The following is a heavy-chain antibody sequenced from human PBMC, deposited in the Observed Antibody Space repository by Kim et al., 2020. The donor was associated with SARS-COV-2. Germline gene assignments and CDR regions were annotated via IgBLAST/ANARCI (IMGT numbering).Heavy chain of an antibody. Sequence: GSTYYHPSLNSRVTISVDTSKNQFCRELSSVTAADTAVYYCARQQSMDVWVRGTTVTVSS. CDR3: ARQQSMDV. V-gene: IGHV4-39*01. D-gene: IGHD4-4*01. CDR2: GST. J-gene: IGHJ6*02.